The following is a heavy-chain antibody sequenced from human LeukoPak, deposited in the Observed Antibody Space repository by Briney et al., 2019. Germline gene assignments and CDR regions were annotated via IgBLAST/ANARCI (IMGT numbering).Heavy chain of an antibody. CDR3: AREVVPAAIPSYFDY. CDR1: GFTFSNYW. V-gene: IGHV3-7*01. Sequence: GGSLRLSCAASGFTFSNYWMTWVRQAPGKGLEWVANIKKDGSEKNYVGSVKGRFTISRDNAKNSLYLQMNSLRAEDTAVYYCAREVVPAAIPSYFDYWGQGTLVTVSS. D-gene: IGHD2-2*02. CDR2: IKKDGSEK. J-gene: IGHJ4*02.